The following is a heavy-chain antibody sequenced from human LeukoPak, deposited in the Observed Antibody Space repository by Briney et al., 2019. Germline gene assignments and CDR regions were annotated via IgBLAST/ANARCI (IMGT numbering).Heavy chain of an antibody. CDR3: ARDAAYYDSSGYSY. CDR2: ISYDGSNK. CDR1: GFTFSSYA. Sequence: QPGRSLRLSCAASGFTFSSYAMHWVRQAPGKGLEWVAVISYDGSNKYYADSVKGRFTISRDSSKNTLYLQMNSLRAEDTAVYYCARDAAYYDSSGYSYWGQGTLVTVSS. D-gene: IGHD3-22*01. J-gene: IGHJ4*02. V-gene: IGHV3-30*04.